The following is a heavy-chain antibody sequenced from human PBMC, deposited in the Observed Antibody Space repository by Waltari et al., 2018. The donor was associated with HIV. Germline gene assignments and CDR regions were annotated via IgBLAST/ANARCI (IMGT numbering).Heavy chain of an antibody. V-gene: IGHV3-43D*04. CDR1: GLDFGDYG. J-gene: IGHJ4*02. D-gene: IGHD6-25*01. Sequence: EVHLVESGGAVVQRGGSLRLSCSASGLDFGDYGMYWVRQAPGKGLEWVSLISWDGTSTYYADSVKGRFTISKDNNKNSLFLQMNNLRAEDTAFYYCAKAHSSGWTGIDYWGQGTLVTVSS. CDR3: AKAHSSGWTGIDY. CDR2: ISWDGTST.